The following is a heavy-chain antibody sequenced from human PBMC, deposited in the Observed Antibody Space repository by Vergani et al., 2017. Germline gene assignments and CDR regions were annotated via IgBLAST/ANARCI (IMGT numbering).Heavy chain of an antibody. Sequence: QVQLHQSGPGLVKPSQTLSLTCAISGDRVSNKSAGWNWIRQSPSRGRVWLGRTYFMSKWYNDYAASVKSRMTINSDTSKNLFSLQLQSVTPEDTAVYYCAREDISLTVEGANYMDIWGKGTTVTVSS. V-gene: IGHV6-1*01. CDR2: TYFMSKWYN. CDR3: AREDISLTVEGANYMDI. D-gene: IGHD3-22*01. J-gene: IGHJ6*03. CDR1: GDRVSNKSAG.